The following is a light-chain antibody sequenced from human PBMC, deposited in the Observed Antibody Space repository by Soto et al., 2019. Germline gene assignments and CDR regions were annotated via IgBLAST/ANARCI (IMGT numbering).Light chain of an antibody. Sequence: QSVLTQPASVSGSPGQSITISCAGTSSDVGGYNYVSWYKQHPGKVPRLIISDVNKRPSGVSGRFSGSKSGNTASLTISGLQAEDEADYYCASFTRSVTVVFGGGTKLTVL. J-gene: IGLJ2*01. V-gene: IGLV2-14*03. CDR2: DVN. CDR3: ASFTRSVTVV. CDR1: SSDVGGYNY.